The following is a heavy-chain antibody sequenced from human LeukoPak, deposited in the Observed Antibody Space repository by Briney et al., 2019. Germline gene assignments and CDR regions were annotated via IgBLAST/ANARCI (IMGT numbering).Heavy chain of an antibody. CDR3: AKDLTYYDILTGYSH. V-gene: IGHV3-30*18. D-gene: IGHD3-9*01. CDR2: ISYDGSNK. Sequence: GRSLRLSCAASGFTLSSYGMHWVRQAPGKGLEWVAVISYDGSNKYYADSVKGRFTISRDNSKNTLYLQMNSLRAEDTAVYYCAKDLTYYDILTGYSHWGQGTLVTVSS. CDR1: GFTLSSYG. J-gene: IGHJ4*02.